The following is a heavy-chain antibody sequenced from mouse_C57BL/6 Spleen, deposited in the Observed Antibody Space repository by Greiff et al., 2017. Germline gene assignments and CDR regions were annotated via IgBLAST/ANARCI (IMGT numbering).Heavy chain of an antibody. CDR1: GIDFSRYW. Sequence: EVKLLESGGGLVQPGGSLKLSCAASGIDFSRYWMSWVRRAPGKGLEWIGEINPDSSTINYAPSLKDKFIISRDNAKNTLYLQMSKVRSEDTALYYCARGGVYDGYYYYAMDCWGQGTSVTVAS. V-gene: IGHV4-1*01. CDR3: ARGGVYDGYYYYAMDC. D-gene: IGHD2-3*01. CDR2: INPDSSTI. J-gene: IGHJ4*01.